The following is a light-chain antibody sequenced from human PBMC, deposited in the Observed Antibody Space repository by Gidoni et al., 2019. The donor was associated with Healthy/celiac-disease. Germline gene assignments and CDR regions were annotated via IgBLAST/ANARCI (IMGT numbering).Light chain of an antibody. Sequence: DIQMTQSPSSLSASVGDRVTITCRASQSISSYFNWYQQKPGKAPKLLIYAASSLQSGVPSRFSGSGSGTDFTHTISSLQPEDFATYYCQQSYSTPYTFGQXTKLEIK. J-gene: IGKJ2*01. CDR3: QQSYSTPYT. V-gene: IGKV1-39*01. CDR2: AAS. CDR1: QSISSY.